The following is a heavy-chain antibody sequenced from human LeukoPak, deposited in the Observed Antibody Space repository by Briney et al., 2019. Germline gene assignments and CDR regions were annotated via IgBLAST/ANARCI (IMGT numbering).Heavy chain of an antibody. CDR3: ARTVVPAVVDY. CDR2: IYHSGST. CDR1: GGSISSGGYS. D-gene: IGHD2-2*01. V-gene: IGHV4-30-2*01. Sequence: SQTLSLTCAVSGGSISSGGYSWSWIRQPPGKGLEWIGYIYHSGSTYYNPSLKSRVTISVDTSKNQFSLKLSSVTAADTAVYYCARTVVPAVVDYWGQGTLVTVSS. J-gene: IGHJ4*02.